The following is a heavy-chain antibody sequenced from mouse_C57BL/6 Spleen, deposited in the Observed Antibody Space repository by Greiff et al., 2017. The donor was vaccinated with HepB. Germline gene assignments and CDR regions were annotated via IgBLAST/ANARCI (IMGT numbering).Heavy chain of an antibody. CDR2: IYPGDGDT. Sequence: VQLQQSGPELVKPGASVKISCKASGYAFSSSWMNWVKQRPGKGLEWIGRIYPGDGDTNYNGKFKGKATLTADKSSSTAYMQRSSLTSEDSAVYFCARDYYDYDGYAMDYWGQGTSVTVSS. D-gene: IGHD2-4*01. CDR1: GYAFSSSW. CDR3: ARDYYDYDGYAMDY. V-gene: IGHV1-82*01. J-gene: IGHJ4*01.